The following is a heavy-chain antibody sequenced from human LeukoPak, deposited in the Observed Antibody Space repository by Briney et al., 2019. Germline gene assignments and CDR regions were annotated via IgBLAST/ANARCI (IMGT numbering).Heavy chain of an antibody. J-gene: IGHJ6*02. CDR2: INHSGST. Sequence: SETLSLTCAVYGGSFSGYYWSWIRQPPGKGLEWIGEINHSGSTNYNPSLKSRVTISVDTSKNQFSLKLGSVTAADTAVYYCARTPPYCSGGSCYGYYYYGMDVWGQGTTVTVSS. D-gene: IGHD2-15*01. CDR1: GGSFSGYY. V-gene: IGHV4-34*01. CDR3: ARTPPYCSGGSCYGYYYYGMDV.